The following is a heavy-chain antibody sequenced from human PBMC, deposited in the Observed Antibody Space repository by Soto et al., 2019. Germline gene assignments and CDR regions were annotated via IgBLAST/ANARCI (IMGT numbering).Heavy chain of an antibody. CDR1: GFTFSTYA. D-gene: IGHD3-3*01. CDR3: AKRFWMTTRGFGPYAS. CDR2: ISGGGDIT. Sequence: PGGSLRLSCAASGFTFSTYAMSWVRQAPGRGLEWVSAISGGGDITYYADSVKGRFTVSRDTSKNTLYLQMNSLRADDTAVYYCAKRFWMTTRGFGPYASWGRGPRVTVSS. V-gene: IGHV3-23*01. J-gene: IGHJ5*02.